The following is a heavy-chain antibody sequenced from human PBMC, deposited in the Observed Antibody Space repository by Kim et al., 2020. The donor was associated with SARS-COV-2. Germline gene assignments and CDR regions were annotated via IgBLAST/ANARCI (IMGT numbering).Heavy chain of an antibody. D-gene: IGHD4-4*01. CDR3: ATARYSNYGFDP. V-gene: IGHV1-24*01. J-gene: IGHJ5*02. Sequence: IYAQEVQGRVTMTEDTSTDTAYMELSSLRSEDTAVYYCATARYSNYGFDPWGQGTLVTFSS.